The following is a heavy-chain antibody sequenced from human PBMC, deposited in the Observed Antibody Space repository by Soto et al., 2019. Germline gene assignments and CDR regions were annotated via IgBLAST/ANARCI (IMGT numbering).Heavy chain of an antibody. J-gene: IGHJ4*02. V-gene: IGHV1-69*01. Sequence: QVQLVQSGAEVKKPGSSVKVSCKASGGTFSSYAISWVRQAPGQGIEWMGGIIPIFGTANYAQKFQGRVTITADESTSTAYMELSSLRSEDTAVYYCASPDCSGGSCMGYYFDYWGQGTLVTVSS. CDR2: IIPIFGTA. CDR3: ASPDCSGGSCMGYYFDY. D-gene: IGHD2-15*01. CDR1: GGTFSSYA.